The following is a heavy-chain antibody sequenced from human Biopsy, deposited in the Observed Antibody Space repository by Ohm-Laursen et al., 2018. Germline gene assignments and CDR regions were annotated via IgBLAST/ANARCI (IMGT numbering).Heavy chain of an antibody. CDR3: ARHGVYGDLRMDY. CDR2: ISYTGST. J-gene: IGHJ4*02. CDR1: GGFISSSSYY. V-gene: IGHV4-39*01. Sequence: SETLSLTCTVSGGFISSSSYYWGWIRQPPGRGLEWIGSISYTGSTHDNPSLTSRVTISVDTSKNQFSLKLYSLTAADTAVYSCARHGVYGDLRMDYWGQGTLVTVSS. D-gene: IGHD4-17*01.